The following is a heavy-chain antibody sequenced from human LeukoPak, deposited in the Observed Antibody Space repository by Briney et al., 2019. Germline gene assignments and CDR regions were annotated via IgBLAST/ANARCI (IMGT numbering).Heavy chain of an antibody. CDR2: ISAYNGNT. Sequence: SVKVSCKASGYTFTSYGISWVRQAPGQGLEWMGWISAYNGNTNYAQKLQGRVTMTTDTSTSTAYMELRSLRSDDTAVYYCARDRWGRDIVVVPAAIFSSLFDYWGQGTLVTVSS. V-gene: IGHV1-18*01. CDR3: ARDRWGRDIVVVPAAIFSSLFDY. J-gene: IGHJ4*02. CDR1: GYTFTSYG. D-gene: IGHD2-2*02.